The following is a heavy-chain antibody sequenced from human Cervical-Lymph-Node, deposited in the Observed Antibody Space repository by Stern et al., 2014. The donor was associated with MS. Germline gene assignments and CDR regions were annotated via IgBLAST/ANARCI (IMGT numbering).Heavy chain of an antibody. CDR1: GYTFSNYW. CDR3: ARRKYSSSYYYYFGMDV. D-gene: IGHD6-13*01. CDR2: LFPGDSDA. Sequence: VQLQESGAEVKKPGESLRISCKGSGYTFSNYWIGWVRQMPGKGLEWIGSLFPGDSDARYSPSFQGQITISADKSSNTAFLQWNSLKASDTAMYYCARRKYSSSYYYYFGMDVWGQGTTVTVSS. V-gene: IGHV5-51*03. J-gene: IGHJ6*02.